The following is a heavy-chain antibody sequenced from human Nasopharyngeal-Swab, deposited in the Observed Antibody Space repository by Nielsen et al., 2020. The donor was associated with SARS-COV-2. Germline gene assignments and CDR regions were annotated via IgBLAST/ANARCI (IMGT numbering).Heavy chain of an antibody. CDR1: GFTVSSNY. CDR3: ARDIYCSSTSCPNTGGTWFDP. CDR2: IYSSGST. J-gene: IGHJ5*02. V-gene: IGHV3-66*01. Sequence: GGSLRLSCAASGFTVSSNYMSWVRQAPGKGLEWVSVIYSSGSTYYADSVKGRFTISRDNSKNTLYLQMNSLRAEDTAVYYCARDIYCSSTSCPNTGGTWFDPWGQGTLVTVSS. D-gene: IGHD2-2*01.